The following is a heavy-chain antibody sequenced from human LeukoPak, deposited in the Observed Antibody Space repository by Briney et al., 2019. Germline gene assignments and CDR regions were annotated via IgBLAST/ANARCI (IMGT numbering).Heavy chain of an antibody. V-gene: IGHV4-4*07. D-gene: IGHD3-10*01. CDR3: ARDLSGSLYFDF. Sequence: PPETLSLTCTVSGASTSSYYYNWIRQTAGGGLEWIGRLYISGSTDYNPSLKSRVTISVDTSMNQFYLKMNSVTAADTAVYFCARDLSGSLYFDFWGPGVLVTVSS. J-gene: IGHJ4*02. CDR1: GASTSSYY. CDR2: LYISGST.